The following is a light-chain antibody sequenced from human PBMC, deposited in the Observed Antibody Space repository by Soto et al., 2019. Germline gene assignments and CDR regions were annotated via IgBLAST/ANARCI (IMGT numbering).Light chain of an antibody. V-gene: IGKV3-20*01. CDR3: QQYGSSPPVT. Sequence: ENLLTQSPSTLSASPGDRATLSCRASQSVNSNYLVWYQQNPGQAPRLLIYGSSIRATGIPDRFSGSGSGTDFTLTISRLEPEDFAVYYCQQYGSSPPVTFGQGTKVDIK. CDR2: GSS. CDR1: QSVNSNY. J-gene: IGKJ1*01.